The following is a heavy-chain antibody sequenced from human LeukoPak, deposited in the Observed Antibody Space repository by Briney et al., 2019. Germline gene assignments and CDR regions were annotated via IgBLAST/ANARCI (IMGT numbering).Heavy chain of an antibody. V-gene: IGHV4-30-4*01. J-gene: IGHJ4*02. CDR2: IYYSGST. D-gene: IGHD3-10*01. CDR1: GGSISSGDYY. CDR3: ARECHYGSGIGLGVDY. Sequence: PSETLSLTCTVSGGSISSGDYYWSWIRQPPGRGLEWIGYIYYSGSTYYNPSLKSRVTISVDTSKNQFSLKLSSVTAADTAVYYCARECHYGSGIGLGVDYWGQGTLVTVSS.